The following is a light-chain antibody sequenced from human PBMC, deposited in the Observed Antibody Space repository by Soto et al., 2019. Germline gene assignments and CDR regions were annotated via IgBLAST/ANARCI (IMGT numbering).Light chain of an antibody. J-gene: IGKJ3*01. CDR3: QQYDSIPFT. CDR2: DAS. V-gene: IGKV1-33*01. CDR1: QDISMY. Sequence: DIQMTQSPSSLSASVGDRVTITCQASQDISMYLNWYQQKPGKAPKLLIYDASNLEAGVPSRVSGPGSGTFYTLTISSLHPDDFAAYHCQQYDSIPFTFGPGTKVEIK.